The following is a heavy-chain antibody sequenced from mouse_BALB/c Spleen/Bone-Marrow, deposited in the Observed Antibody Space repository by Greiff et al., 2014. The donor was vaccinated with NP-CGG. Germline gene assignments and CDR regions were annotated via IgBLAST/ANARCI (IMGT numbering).Heavy chain of an antibody. Sequence: QVQLQQSGPEPVRPGVSVKLSCKGSGYTFTAYAMHWVKQSHAKSLGWIGLISTYSGNTHYNQNFKGKATMTVDKSSSTAYMELARLTSEDSAIYYCARNFYGSSYFDYWGQGTTLTVSS. D-gene: IGHD1-1*01. V-gene: IGHV1-67*01. J-gene: IGHJ2*01. CDR3: ARNFYGSSYFDY. CDR2: ISTYSGNT. CDR1: GYTFTAYA.